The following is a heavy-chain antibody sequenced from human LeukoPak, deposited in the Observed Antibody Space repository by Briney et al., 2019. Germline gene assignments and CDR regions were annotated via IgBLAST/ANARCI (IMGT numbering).Heavy chain of an antibody. D-gene: IGHD3-22*01. J-gene: IGHJ5*02. CDR1: GFTVSSNY. Sequence: GGSLRLSCAASGFTVSSNYMSWVRQAPGKGLEWVSVIYSGGSTYYADSVKGRFTISRDNSKNTLYLQMNSLRAEYTAVYYCARAHRTLDSSGYYFTNWFDPWGQGTLVTVSS. CDR3: ARAHRTLDSSGYYFTNWFDP. CDR2: IYSGGST. V-gene: IGHV3-66*01.